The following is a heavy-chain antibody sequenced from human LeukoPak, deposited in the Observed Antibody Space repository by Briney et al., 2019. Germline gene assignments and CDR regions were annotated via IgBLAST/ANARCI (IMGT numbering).Heavy chain of an antibody. V-gene: IGHV3-23*01. CDR2: ISGSGGST. D-gene: IGHD4-17*01. Sequence: QPGGSLRLSCAASGFTFSSYGMSWGRQAPGKGLEWVSAISGSGGSTYYADSVKGRFTISRDNSKNTLYLQMNSLRAEDTAVYYCAKGSGDYEFSYYYYYMDVWGKGTTVTISS. CDR3: AKGSGDYEFSYYYYYMDV. CDR1: GFTFSSYG. J-gene: IGHJ6*03.